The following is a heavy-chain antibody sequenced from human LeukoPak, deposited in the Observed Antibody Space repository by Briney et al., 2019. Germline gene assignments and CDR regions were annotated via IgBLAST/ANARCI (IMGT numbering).Heavy chain of an antibody. Sequence: TGGSLRLSCAASGFTFSSYGMHWVRQAPGKGLEWVSFIPYDETNKYYADSVKGRFTISRDNSKNTLFLRMNGLRAEDTAVYYCAKGILESDWNPSVDWGQGTLVTVSS. V-gene: IGHV3-30*02. CDR1: GFTFSSYG. J-gene: IGHJ4*02. CDR2: IPYDETNK. CDR3: AKGILESDWNPSVD. D-gene: IGHD1-1*01.